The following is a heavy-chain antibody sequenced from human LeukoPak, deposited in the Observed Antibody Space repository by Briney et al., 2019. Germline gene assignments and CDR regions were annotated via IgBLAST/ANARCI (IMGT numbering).Heavy chain of an antibody. CDR3: ARGTRGPDY. Sequence: PSETLSLTCAVSGGSISSGGYSWSWIRQPPGKGLEWIGYIYHSGSTYYNPSLKSRVTISVDRSKNQFSLKLSSVTAADTAAYYCARGTRGPDYWGQGTLVTVSS. V-gene: IGHV4-30-2*01. CDR1: GGSISSGGYS. CDR2: IYHSGST. J-gene: IGHJ4*02.